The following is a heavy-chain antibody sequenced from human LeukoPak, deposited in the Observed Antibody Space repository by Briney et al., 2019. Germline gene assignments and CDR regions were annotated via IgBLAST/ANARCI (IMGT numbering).Heavy chain of an antibody. J-gene: IGHJ4*02. V-gene: IGHV3-11*01. CDR3: ARHFCSGGSCYSLQYYSDY. CDR2: ISSSGSTI. D-gene: IGHD2-15*01. Sequence: GGSLRLSCAASGFTFSDYYMSWIRQAPGKGLEWVSYISSSGSTIYYADSVKGRFTISRDNAKNSLYLQMNSLRAEDTAVYYCARHFCSGGSCYSLQYYSDYWGQGTLVTVSS. CDR1: GFTFSDYY.